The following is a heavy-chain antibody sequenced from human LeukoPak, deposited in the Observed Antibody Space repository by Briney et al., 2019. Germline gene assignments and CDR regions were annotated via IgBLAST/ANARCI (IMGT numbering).Heavy chain of an antibody. D-gene: IGHD2-2*01. J-gene: IGHJ5*02. CDR1: GYTFTGYY. Sequence: ASVKVSCKASGYTFTGYYVHWVRQAPGQGLEWMGWINPNSGGTNYAQKFQGRVTMTRDTSISTAYMELSRLRSDDTAVYYCARESSRDIVVVPAAPGNWFDPWGQGTLVTVSS. CDR2: INPNSGGT. V-gene: IGHV1-2*02. CDR3: ARESSRDIVVVPAAPGNWFDP.